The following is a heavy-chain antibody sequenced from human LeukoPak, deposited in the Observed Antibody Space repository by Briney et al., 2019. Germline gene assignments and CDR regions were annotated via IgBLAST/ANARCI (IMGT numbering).Heavy chain of an antibody. CDR2: INHSGST. CDR3: ARGGPDIVVVTAIQFFDY. Sequence: SETLSLTCAVYGGSFSGYYWSWIRQPPGKGLEWIGEINHSGSTNYNPSLKSRVTISVDTSKNQFSLKLSSVTAADTAVYYCARGGPDIVVVTAIQFFDYWGQGTQVTVSS. CDR1: GGSFSGYY. V-gene: IGHV4-34*01. J-gene: IGHJ4*02. D-gene: IGHD2-21*02.